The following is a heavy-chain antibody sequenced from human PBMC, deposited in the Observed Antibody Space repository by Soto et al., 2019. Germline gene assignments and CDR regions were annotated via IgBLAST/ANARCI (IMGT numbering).Heavy chain of an antibody. J-gene: IGHJ3*02. Sequence: QVQLVQSGAEVKRPGSAVRVSCKASGGTFSNYAITWVRQVPGQGLEWMGGIMPVFGTPNYAQQFQGRVTITADTSTSTAYMDLRSLRSDDSAVYYCARTRSSGYYPNEAFDMWGQGTLVTVSS. CDR3: ARTRSSGYYPNEAFDM. CDR2: IMPVFGTP. CDR1: GGTFSNYA. V-gene: IGHV1-69*06. D-gene: IGHD6-19*01.